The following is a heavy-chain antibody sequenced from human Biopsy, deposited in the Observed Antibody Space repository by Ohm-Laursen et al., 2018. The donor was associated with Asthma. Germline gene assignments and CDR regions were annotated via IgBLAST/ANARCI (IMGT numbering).Heavy chain of an antibody. Sequence: SLRLSCAASGFSVSTKYMSWVRQAPGKGLEWVSLIYSGDNTYYADSVKGRFTISRDHSKLYLQMNNLRAEDTAVYYCARGPNYHGSGRAPIGMDVWGQGTTVTVSS. CDR3: ARGPNYHGSGRAPIGMDV. D-gene: IGHD3-10*01. CDR1: GFSVSTKY. V-gene: IGHV3-53*01. J-gene: IGHJ6*02. CDR2: IYSGDNT.